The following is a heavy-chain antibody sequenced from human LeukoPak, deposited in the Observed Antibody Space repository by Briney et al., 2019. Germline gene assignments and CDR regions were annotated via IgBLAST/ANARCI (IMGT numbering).Heavy chain of an antibody. V-gene: IGHV3-30*02. CDR2: IRYDGSNK. D-gene: IGHD2-2*01. CDR3: AKGSHCSSTSCLRHMDV. CDR1: GFTFSSYG. Sequence: GGSLRLSCAASGFTFSSYGMHWVRQAPGKGLEWVAFIRYDGSNKYYADSVKGRFTISRDNSKNTLYLQMNSLRAEDRAVYYWAKGSHCSSTSCLRHMDVWGKGTTVTVSS. J-gene: IGHJ6*04.